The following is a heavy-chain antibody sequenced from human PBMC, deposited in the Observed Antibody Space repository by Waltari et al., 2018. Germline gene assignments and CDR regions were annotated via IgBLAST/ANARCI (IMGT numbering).Heavy chain of an antibody. CDR1: GGSFSGYY. V-gene: IGHV4-34*01. CDR2: INHSGST. D-gene: IGHD6-6*01. J-gene: IGHJ6*03. Sequence: QVQLQQWGAGLLKPSETLSLTCAVDGGSFSGYYWSWIRQPPGKGLEWIGEINHSGSTNYNPSLKSRVTISVDTSKTQFSLKLSSVTAADTAVYYCARGRVAARYYYYMDVWGKGTTVTVSS. CDR3: ARGRVAARYYYYMDV.